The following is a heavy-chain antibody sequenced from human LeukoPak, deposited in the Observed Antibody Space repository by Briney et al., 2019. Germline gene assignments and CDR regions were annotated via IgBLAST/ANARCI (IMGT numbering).Heavy chain of an antibody. CDR3: AKAWAAAGTFAS. CDR2: IIGSGGDT. Sequence: GGSLRLSCAASGFTFSSYAMSWVRQAPGKGLEWVSTIIGSGGDTYYADSVKGRFTISRDTSKNMLYLQMNSLRAEDTAVYYCAKAWAAAGTFASWGQGTLVTVSS. CDR1: GFTFSSYA. V-gene: IGHV3-23*01. D-gene: IGHD6-13*01. J-gene: IGHJ4*02.